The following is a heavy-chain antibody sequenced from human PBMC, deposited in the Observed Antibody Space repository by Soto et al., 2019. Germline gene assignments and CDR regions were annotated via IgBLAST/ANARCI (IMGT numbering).Heavy chain of an antibody. CDR1: GGSVSSGTHY. V-gene: IGHV4-61*01. D-gene: IGHD2-8*01. J-gene: IGHJ6*02. Sequence: SETLSLTCSVSGGSVSSGTHYWSWIRQPPGKGLEWIGYIYYTGTTKYNPSLKSRTSISVDTSKNQFSLKLSSVTAADTALSYCAIDPHVSGVPSGGLAVWVQGTTVTLSS. CDR3: AIDPHVSGVPSGGLAV. CDR2: IYYTGTT.